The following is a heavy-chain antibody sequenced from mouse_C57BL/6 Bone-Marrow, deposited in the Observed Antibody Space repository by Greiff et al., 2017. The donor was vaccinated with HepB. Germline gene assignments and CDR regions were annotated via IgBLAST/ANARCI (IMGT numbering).Heavy chain of an antibody. J-gene: IGHJ4*01. Sequence: QVQLQQPGAELVKPGASVKVSCKASGYTFTSYWMHWVKQRPGQGLEWIGRIHPSDSDTNYNQKFKGKATLTVDKSSSTAYMQLSSLPSEDSAVYYCAIPLREGYAMDYWGQGTSVTVSS. CDR1: GYTFTSYW. CDR3: AIPLREGYAMDY. V-gene: IGHV1-74*01. CDR2: IHPSDSDT.